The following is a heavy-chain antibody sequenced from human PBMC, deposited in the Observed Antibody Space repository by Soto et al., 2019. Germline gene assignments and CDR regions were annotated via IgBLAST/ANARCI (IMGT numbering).Heavy chain of an antibody. CDR1: GGSISNYY. Sequence: SETLSLTCTVSGGSISNYYWSWIRQPPGKGLEWIGYIYYSGYTNYNPSLKSRVTTSVDTSKNQFSLKVTSVTAADTAVYYCARDRVGVSSNWFDSWGRGTLVTVSS. D-gene: IGHD1-26*01. CDR2: IYYSGYT. J-gene: IGHJ5*01. CDR3: ARDRVGVSSNWFDS. V-gene: IGHV4-59*01.